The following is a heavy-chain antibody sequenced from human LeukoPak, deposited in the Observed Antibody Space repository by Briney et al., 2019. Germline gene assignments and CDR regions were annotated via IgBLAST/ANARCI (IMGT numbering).Heavy chain of an antibody. CDR1: GGSINSGTFY. D-gene: IGHD2-2*02. CDR3: ARADIVVVPAAIRGAAFDY. CDR2: IYYSGST. J-gene: IGHJ4*02. V-gene: IGHV4-39*07. Sequence: SETLSLTCTVSGGSINSGTFYWGWIRQPPGKGLEWIGSIYYSGSTYYNPSLKSRVTISVDTSKNQFSLKLSSVTAADTAVYYCARADIVVVPAAIRGAAFDYWGQGTLVTVSS.